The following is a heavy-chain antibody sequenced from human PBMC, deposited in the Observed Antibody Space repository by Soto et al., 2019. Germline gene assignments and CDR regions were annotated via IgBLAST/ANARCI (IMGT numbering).Heavy chain of an antibody. J-gene: IGHJ5*02. CDR2: IYYSGST. Sequence: PSETLSLTCTVSGGSISSDYWSWIRQPPGKGLEWIGYIYYSGSTNYNPSLKSRVTISVDTSKNQFSLKLSSVTAADTAVYYCARGRVSYDFWSGSPRWAEGQLRWFDPWGQGTLVTVSS. V-gene: IGHV4-59*01. CDR1: GGSISSDY. CDR3: ARGRVSYDFWSGSPRWAEGQLRWFDP. D-gene: IGHD3-3*01.